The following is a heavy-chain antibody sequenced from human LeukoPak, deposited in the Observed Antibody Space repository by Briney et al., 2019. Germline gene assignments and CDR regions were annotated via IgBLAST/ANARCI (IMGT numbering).Heavy chain of an antibody. Sequence: SQTLSLTCTVSGGSISSGGYYWSWIRQHPGKGLEWIGYIYYSGSTYYNPSLKSRVTISVDTPKNQFSLKLSSVTAADTAVYYCARGDSGYYDYWGQGTLVTVSS. CDR2: IYYSGST. CDR3: ARGDSGYYDY. D-gene: IGHD6-19*01. V-gene: IGHV4-31*03. J-gene: IGHJ4*02. CDR1: GGSISSGGYY.